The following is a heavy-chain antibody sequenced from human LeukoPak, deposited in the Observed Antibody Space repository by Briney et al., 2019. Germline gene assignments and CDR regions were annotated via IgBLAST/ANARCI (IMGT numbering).Heavy chain of an antibody. V-gene: IGHV4-34*09. D-gene: IGHD6-19*01. CDR3: ARDPFPVAGISY. CDR2: INHSGST. Sequence: SETLSLTCAVYGGSFSGYYWSWIRQPPGKGLEWIGEINHSGSTNYNPSLKSRVTISVDTSKNQFSLKLSSVTAADTAVYYCARDPFPVAGISYWGQGTLVTVSS. CDR1: GGSFSGYY. J-gene: IGHJ4*02.